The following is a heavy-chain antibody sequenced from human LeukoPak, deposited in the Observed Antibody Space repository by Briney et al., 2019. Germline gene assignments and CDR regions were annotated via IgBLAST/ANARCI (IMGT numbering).Heavy chain of an antibody. D-gene: IGHD2-2*01. V-gene: IGHV1-69*05. CDR1: GGSLSSNI. J-gene: IGHJ5*02. CDR3: ARGWGIPAPISWFDP. Sequence: SVKVSCKASGGSLSSNIIGWVRQAPGQGLEWMGGIVPFFGKTNYAQKFQGRVTITTDESSNTAFMELSSLRSDDTAIYYCARGWGIPAPISWFDPWGQGTLVTVSS. CDR2: IVPFFGKT.